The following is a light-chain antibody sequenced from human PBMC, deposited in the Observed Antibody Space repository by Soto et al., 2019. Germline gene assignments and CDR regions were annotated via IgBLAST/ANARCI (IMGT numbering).Light chain of an antibody. J-gene: IGKJ2*01. CDR1: QSISNY. V-gene: IGKV1-39*01. CDR3: QHSYSMHRPT. Sequence: DIQMTQSPSSLSASVGDRVTITCRASQSISNYLNWYQQKPGRVPKLLIYATSTLQSGVPSRFSGSGSGTDFTITISSLQPEDFATYYCQHSYSMHRPTFGKGTKLEIK. CDR2: ATS.